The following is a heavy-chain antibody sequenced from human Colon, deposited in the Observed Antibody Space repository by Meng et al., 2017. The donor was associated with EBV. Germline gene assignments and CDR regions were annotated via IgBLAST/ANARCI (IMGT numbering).Heavy chain of an antibody. CDR1: GDSISNNW. CDR2: IYHSGTT. CDR3: ARNGDYNPGLY. V-gene: IGHV4-4*02. D-gene: IGHD4-17*01. Sequence: QVRLAESGPGMVKPSGTLSLTGAVSGDSISNNWWSWVRQPPGKGLEWIGEIYHSGTTNYNPSLRSRVTISVDKSKNQFSLQLTSVTAADTAVYYCARNGDYNPGLYWGQGTLVTVSS. J-gene: IGHJ4*02.